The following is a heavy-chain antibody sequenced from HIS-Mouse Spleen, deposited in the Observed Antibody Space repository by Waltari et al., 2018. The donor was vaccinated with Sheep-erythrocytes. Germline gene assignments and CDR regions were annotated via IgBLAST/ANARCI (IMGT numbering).Heavy chain of an antibody. CDR1: GGSIISGDYY. Sequence: QVQLQESGPGLVKPSQTLSPTCTGSGGSIISGDYYWSWIRQPQGKGLEWIGYIYYSGSTYYNPSLKSRVTISVDTSKNQFSLKLSSVTAADTAVYYCAIYGSGSYAYFDYWGQGTLVTVSS. J-gene: IGHJ4*02. D-gene: IGHD3-10*01. V-gene: IGHV4-30-4*01. CDR3: AIYGSGSYAYFDY. CDR2: IYYSGST.